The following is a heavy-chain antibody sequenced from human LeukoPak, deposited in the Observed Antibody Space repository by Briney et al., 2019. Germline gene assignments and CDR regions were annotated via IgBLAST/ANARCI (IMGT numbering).Heavy chain of an antibody. CDR3: AREEICDYVWGSYRYNQGPFDY. CDR1: GYTFTSYG. J-gene: IGHJ4*02. V-gene: IGHV1-18*01. D-gene: IGHD3-16*02. CDR2: ISAYNGNT. Sequence: ASVKVSCKASGYTFTSYGISWVRQPPGQGLEGMGRISAYNGNTNYAQKLQGRVTMTTDTSTSTAYMELRSLKSDDTAVYCGAREEICDYVWGSYRYNQGPFDYWGQGTLVTVSS.